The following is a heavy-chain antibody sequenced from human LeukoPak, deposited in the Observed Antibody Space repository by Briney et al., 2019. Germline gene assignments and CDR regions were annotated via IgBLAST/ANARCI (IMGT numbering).Heavy chain of an antibody. CDR3: SKTGDYFDSSGYYRPDAFDI. D-gene: IGHD3-22*01. CDR1: GFTFSSYA. Sequence: GGSLRLSCAASGFTFSSYAMSWVRQAPGKGLEWVSAISGSGSNTYYADSVKGRFTISRDNSQNTLYLQMNSLRAEDTAVYYCSKTGDYFDSSGYYRPDAFDIWGRGTMVTVSS. J-gene: IGHJ3*02. V-gene: IGHV3-23*01. CDR2: ISGSGSNT.